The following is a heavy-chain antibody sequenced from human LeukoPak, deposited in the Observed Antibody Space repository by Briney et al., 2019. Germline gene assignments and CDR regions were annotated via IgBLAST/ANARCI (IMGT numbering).Heavy chain of an antibody. Sequence: ASVKVSCKASGYTFSSYAMNWVRQAPGQGLEWMGWINTNTGNPTYAQGFTGRFVSSLDTSVSTAYLQISSLKAEDTAVYYCARFIAAAGGYYYYYMDVWGKGTTVTVSS. CDR3: ARFIAAAGGYYYYYMDV. CDR2: INTNTGNP. CDR1: GYTFSSYA. J-gene: IGHJ6*03. D-gene: IGHD6-13*01. V-gene: IGHV7-4-1*02.